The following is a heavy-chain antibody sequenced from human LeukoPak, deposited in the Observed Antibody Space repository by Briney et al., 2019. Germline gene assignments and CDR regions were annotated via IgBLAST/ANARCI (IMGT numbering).Heavy chain of an antibody. CDR1: GGSVSSSSYY. Sequence: SETLSLTCTVSGGSVSSSSYYWGWIRQPPGKGLEWIGSIYYSGSTNYNPSLKSRVTISVDTSKNQFSLKLSSVTAADTAVYYCASTYYDSSGNIHGNWGQGTLVTVSS. CDR2: IYYSGST. J-gene: IGHJ4*02. CDR3: ASTYYDSSGNIHGN. V-gene: IGHV4-39*07. D-gene: IGHD3-22*01.